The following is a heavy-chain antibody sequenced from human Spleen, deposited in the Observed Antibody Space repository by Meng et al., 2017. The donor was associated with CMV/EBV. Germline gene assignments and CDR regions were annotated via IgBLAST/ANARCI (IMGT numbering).Heavy chain of an antibody. CDR3: ARGVGLDRYYYGSGRKAFDI. J-gene: IGHJ3*02. V-gene: IGHV4-34*01. Sequence: FSGYYWSWIRQPPGKGLEWIGEINHSGSTNYNPSLKSRVTISVDTSKNQFSLKLSSVTAADTAVYYCARGVGLDRYYYGSGRKAFDIWGQGTMVTVSS. CDR2: INHSGST. D-gene: IGHD3-10*01. CDR1: FSGYY.